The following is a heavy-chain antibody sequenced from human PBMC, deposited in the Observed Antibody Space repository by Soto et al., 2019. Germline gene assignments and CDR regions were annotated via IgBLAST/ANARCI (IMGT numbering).Heavy chain of an antibody. D-gene: IGHD6-13*01. CDR2: LNIAGTI. CDR1: GASISSFK. V-gene: IGHV4-4*07. J-gene: IGHJ2*01. Sequence: KTSETLSLTCSVSGASISSFKWNWVRQPAGKGPEWVGRLNIAGTINYNPSLKSRITMSMDTWKNQISLHLRSVTASYTAIYYCARDRGEYTSSWFWYFSHWGHGTLVTVSS. CDR3: ARDRGEYTSSWFWYFSH.